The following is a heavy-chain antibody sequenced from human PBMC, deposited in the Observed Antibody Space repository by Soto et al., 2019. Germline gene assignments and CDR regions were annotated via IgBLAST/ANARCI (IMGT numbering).Heavy chain of an antibody. V-gene: IGHV3-7*04. CDR2: IKEDGRER. J-gene: IGHJ5*02. Sequence: GGSLTRSCAAAGFTFSNYWMSWVRQAPGQGLEWVANIKEDGRERNYVDSVKGRFAISRDSAENSLYLQMNSLGAEHTAVYYCARARHNGPWGQGTLVTVSS. D-gene: IGHD2-8*01. CDR1: GFTFSNYW. CDR3: ARARHNGP.